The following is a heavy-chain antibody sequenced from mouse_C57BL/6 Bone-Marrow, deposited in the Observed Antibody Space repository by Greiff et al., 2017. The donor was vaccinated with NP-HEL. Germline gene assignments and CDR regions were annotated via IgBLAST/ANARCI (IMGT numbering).Heavy chain of an antibody. CDR1: GYTFTDYY. D-gene: IGHD5-5*01. V-gene: IGHV1-19*01. Sequence: VQLQQSGPVLVKPGASVKMSCKASGYTFTDYYMNWVKQSHGKSLEWIGVINPYNGGTSYNQKFKGKATLTVDKSSSTAYMELNSLTSEDSAVYYCGTTPYYFDYWGQGTTLTVSS. CDR2: INPYNGGT. CDR3: GTTPYYFDY. J-gene: IGHJ2*01.